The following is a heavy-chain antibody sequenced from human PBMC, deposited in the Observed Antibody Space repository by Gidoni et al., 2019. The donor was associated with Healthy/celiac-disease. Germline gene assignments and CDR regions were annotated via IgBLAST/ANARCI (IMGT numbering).Heavy chain of an antibody. CDR2: ISYDGSNK. Sequence: QVQLVESGGGVVQPGRSLRLSCAASGFTFSSYGMHWVRQAPGKGLEWVAVISYDGSNKYYADSVKGRFTISRDNSKNTLYLQMNSLRAEDTAVYYCAKDLGYCSSTSCYWLGPYYYYGMDVWGQGTTVTVSS. V-gene: IGHV3-30*18. CDR3: AKDLGYCSSTSCYWLGPYYYYGMDV. J-gene: IGHJ6*02. CDR1: GFTFSSYG. D-gene: IGHD2-2*01.